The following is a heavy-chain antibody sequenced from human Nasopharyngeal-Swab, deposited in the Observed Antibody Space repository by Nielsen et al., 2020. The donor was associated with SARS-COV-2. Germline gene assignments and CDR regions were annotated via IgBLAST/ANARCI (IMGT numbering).Heavy chain of an antibody. CDR2: IGTAGDT. V-gene: IGHV3-13*01. Sequence: GGSLRLSCAASGFTFSSYDMHWVRHATGHGLEWVSAIGTAGDTYYPGSVKGRFTISRENAKNSLYLQMNSLRAGDTAVYYCARAHYGGTYYYYYGMNVWGQGTTVTVSS. D-gene: IGHD4-23*01. CDR1: GFTFSSYD. J-gene: IGHJ6*02. CDR3: ARAHYGGTYYYYYGMNV.